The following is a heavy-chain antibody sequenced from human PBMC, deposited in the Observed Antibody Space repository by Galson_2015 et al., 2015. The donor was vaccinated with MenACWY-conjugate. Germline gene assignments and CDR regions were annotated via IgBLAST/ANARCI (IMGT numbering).Heavy chain of an antibody. CDR3: VKQPAGSEIRDFYGMDF. CDR2: ISRNGGKK. D-gene: IGHD5-24*01. J-gene: IGHJ6*02. V-gene: IGHV3-7*03. CDR1: GFTFSSYW. Sequence: SLRLSCAASGFTFSSYWMHWVRQAPGKGLEWVANISRNGGKKYYADSMKGRFTISRDDAKNSLYLQMNSLRAEDTAVYYCVKQPAGSEIRDFYGMDFWGQGTTVTVSS.